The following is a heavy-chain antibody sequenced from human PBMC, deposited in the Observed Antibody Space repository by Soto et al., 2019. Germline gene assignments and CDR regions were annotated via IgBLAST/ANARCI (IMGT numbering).Heavy chain of an antibody. Sequence: SETLSLTCTVSGGSISSYYWSWIRQPPGKGLEWIGYIYYSGSTNYNPSLKSRVTISVDTSKNQFSLKLSSVTAADTAVYYCARGNVIGDEGYSGYDSPTYYYYGMDVWGQGTTVTVSS. CDR2: IYYSGST. V-gene: IGHV4-59*01. CDR3: ARGNVIGDEGYSGYDSPTYYYYGMDV. J-gene: IGHJ6*02. D-gene: IGHD5-12*01. CDR1: GGSISSYY.